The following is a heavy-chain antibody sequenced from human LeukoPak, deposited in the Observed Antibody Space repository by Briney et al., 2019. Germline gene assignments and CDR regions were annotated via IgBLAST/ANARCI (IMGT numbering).Heavy chain of an antibody. Sequence: GGSLRLSCAASGFTFSSYAMSWLRQAPGKGLEWVSVISGSGGSAYYADSVKGRLTISRDNSKNTLYLQMNSLRAEDTAVYYCAREGPRGNSQFDYWGQGTLVTVSS. D-gene: IGHD2/OR15-2a*01. CDR2: ISGSGGSA. J-gene: IGHJ4*02. CDR3: AREGPRGNSQFDY. CDR1: GFTFSSYA. V-gene: IGHV3-23*01.